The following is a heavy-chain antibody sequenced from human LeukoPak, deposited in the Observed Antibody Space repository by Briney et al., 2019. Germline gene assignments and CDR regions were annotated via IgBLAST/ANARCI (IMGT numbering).Heavy chain of an antibody. Sequence: SETLSLTCGVYGGSLSGHSWSWVRQAPGGRLEWIGEVKYGGGSRSNPSLKSRVTISVDTSKNQFSLKLSSVTAADTAVYYCASGYSYGYFDLWGRGTLVTVSS. V-gene: IGHV4-34*01. CDR2: VKYGGGS. CDR1: GGSLSGHS. J-gene: IGHJ2*01. D-gene: IGHD5-18*01. CDR3: ASGYSYGYFDL.